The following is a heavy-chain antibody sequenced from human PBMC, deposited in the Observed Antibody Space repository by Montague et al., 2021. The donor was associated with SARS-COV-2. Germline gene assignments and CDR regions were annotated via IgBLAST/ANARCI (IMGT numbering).Heavy chain of an antibody. J-gene: IGHJ4*02. D-gene: IGHD5-12*01. V-gene: IGHV4-61*02. CDR2: IYTSGTT. CDR3: ARAHSGSWAHLDN. Sequence: TLSLTCTVSGGSISSGSYYCSWIRQPAGKGLEWIGRIYTSGTTDYSFSLKSRVTISVDTSKNQFSLKLTSVTAADTAVYYCARAHSGSWAHLDNWGQGSLVTVSS. CDR1: GGSISSGSYY.